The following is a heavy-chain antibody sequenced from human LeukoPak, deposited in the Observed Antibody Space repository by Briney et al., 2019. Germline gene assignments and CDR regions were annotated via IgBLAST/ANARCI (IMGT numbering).Heavy chain of an antibody. CDR1: GFTFNSYA. CDR3: GKTTVGYSSGRYPGWPVDY. D-gene: IGHD2-15*01. Sequence: PGGSLRLSCAASGFTFNSYAMYWVRQAPGKGLEWISGIFGSGGSPHYADSVKGRFTISRDNFQNIVYLQLGSLRVEDTAVYYCGKTTVGYSSGRYPGWPVDYWGQGALVTVSS. CDR2: IFGSGGSP. V-gene: IGHV3-23*01. J-gene: IGHJ4*02.